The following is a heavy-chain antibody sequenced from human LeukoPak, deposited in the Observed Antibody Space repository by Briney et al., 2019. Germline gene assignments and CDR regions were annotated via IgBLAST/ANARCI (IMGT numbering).Heavy chain of an antibody. V-gene: IGHV5-51*01. CDR2: IYPGDSDT. D-gene: IGHD6-13*01. CDR3: ASGSSSWYRSYFDY. CDR1: GYSFTSYW. J-gene: IGHJ4*02. Sequence: GESLQISFKCSGYSFTSYWIGWGRQLPGKGLEWMGIIYPGDSDTRYSPSFQGQVTISADKSISTAYLQWSSLKASDTAMYYCASGSSSWYRSYFDYWGQGTLVTVSS.